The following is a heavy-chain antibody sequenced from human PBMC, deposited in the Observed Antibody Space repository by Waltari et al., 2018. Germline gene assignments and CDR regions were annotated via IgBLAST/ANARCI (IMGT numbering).Heavy chain of an antibody. Sequence: VRLDQWGTELVEPWETLSLTCAVYDGSFSAFFWSWVRQAPGKGLEWSGEINHGVKTDYNPSLKSRLFMSVDPSKNQFSLMLSSVTAADTAVYYCVRSHCIGDSCFRYFDSWGQGTLVTVSS. CDR2: INHGVKT. V-gene: IGHV4-34*01. J-gene: IGHJ4*02. CDR3: VRSHCIGDSCFRYFDS. CDR1: DGSFSAFF. D-gene: IGHD2-15*01.